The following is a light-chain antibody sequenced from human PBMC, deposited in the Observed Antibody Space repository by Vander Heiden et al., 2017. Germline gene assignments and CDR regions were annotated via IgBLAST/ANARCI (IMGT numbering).Light chain of an antibody. Sequence: QSALTQPRSVSGSPGQSVTISCTGTSSDVGGYNYVSWYQQQPGKAPKLMIYDGSKRTSGVPDRCSGAKSGNTASLTIAGRQADDEADDYGGSYAGSYVFGTGTKGTVL. CDR3: GSYAGSYV. CDR1: SSDVGGYNY. CDR2: DGS. V-gene: IGLV2-11*01. J-gene: IGLJ1*01.